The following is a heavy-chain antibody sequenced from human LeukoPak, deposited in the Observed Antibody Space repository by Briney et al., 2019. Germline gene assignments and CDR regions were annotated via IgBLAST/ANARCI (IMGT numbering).Heavy chain of an antibody. D-gene: IGHD2-15*01. CDR2: INPNSGGT. J-gene: IGHJ4*02. Sequence: ASVTVSCKASGYTFTVYYMNWVRQAPGQGLEWMGWINPNSGGTNYAQKFQGRVTMTRDTSISKAYMELSRLRSDDTAVYYCARESDCSGGSCYSDYWGQGTLVTVSS. CDR1: GYTFTVYY. CDR3: ARESDCSGGSCYSDY. V-gene: IGHV1-2*02.